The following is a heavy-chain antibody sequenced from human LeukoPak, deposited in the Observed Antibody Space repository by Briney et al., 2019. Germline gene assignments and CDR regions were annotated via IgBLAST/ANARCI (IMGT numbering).Heavy chain of an antibody. CDR1: GFTFSSYG. CDR2: ISGSGGST. Sequence: GGSLRLSCAASGFTFSSYGMSWVRQAPGKGLEWVSAISGSGGSTYYADSVKGRFTISRDNSKNTLYLQMNSLRAEDTAVYYCAGGSHRKVGRDYWGQGTLVTVSS. CDR3: AGGSHRKVGRDY. V-gene: IGHV3-23*01. D-gene: IGHD2-15*01. J-gene: IGHJ4*02.